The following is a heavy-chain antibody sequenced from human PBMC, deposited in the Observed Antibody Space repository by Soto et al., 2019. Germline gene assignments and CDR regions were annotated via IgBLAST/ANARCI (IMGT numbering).Heavy chain of an antibody. V-gene: IGHV3-7*01. CDR3: AGLDKSMVKTPGY. CDR2: IKKDGSEE. CDR1: GFTFRTYW. J-gene: IGHJ4*02. D-gene: IGHD5-18*01. Sequence: EVQLVESGGDLVQPGGSLRLSCATSGFTFRTYWMSWVRQAPGKGLEWVACIKKDGSEEYYVDSVRGRFTISRDNAKNSLYLQMNSLRAEDTAVYYCAGLDKSMVKTPGYWGQGTLVTVSS.